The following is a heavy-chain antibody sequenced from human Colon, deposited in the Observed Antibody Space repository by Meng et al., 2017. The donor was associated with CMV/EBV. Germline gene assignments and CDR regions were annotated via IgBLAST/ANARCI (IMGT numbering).Heavy chain of an antibody. CDR1: GGAISSTSYY. J-gene: IGHJ4*02. CDR2: VYYDGNT. CDR3: ARHSGYYHYKMYYLDH. V-gene: IGHV4-39*01. Sequence: SETLSLTCNVSGGAISSTSYYWAWIRQSPGRGLEWIGSVYYDGNTYYKSSLKSRLTISVDTPKNQFSLKVTSVTARDTAVYYCARHSGYYHYKMYYLDHWGPGTPVTVSS. D-gene: IGHD3-16*01.